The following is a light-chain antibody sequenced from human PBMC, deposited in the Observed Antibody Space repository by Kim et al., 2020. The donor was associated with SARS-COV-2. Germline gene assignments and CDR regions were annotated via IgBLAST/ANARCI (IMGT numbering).Light chain of an antibody. CDR1: QSVPGNY. V-gene: IGKV3-20*01. CDR2: GAS. CDR3: QQYGFSLA. Sequence: IVLTQSPGTLSLSPGERATLSCRASQSVPGNYLAWYQHRPGRAPRLLISGASSRVTGIPDRFSGSGSGTDFALTITRLEPEDFAMYYCQQYGFSLAFSGGTKVDIK. J-gene: IGKJ4*01.